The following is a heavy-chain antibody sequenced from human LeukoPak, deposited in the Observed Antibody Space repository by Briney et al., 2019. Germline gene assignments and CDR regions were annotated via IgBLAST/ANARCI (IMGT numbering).Heavy chain of an antibody. Sequence: GGSLRLSCAASGFTVSGNYMSWVRQAPGKGLEWVSLLYSGGSTYYADSVKGRFSISRDNSKNTLYLQMNSLRAEDTAVYYCAKSYYYDSSGYSDYWGQGTLVTVSS. CDR2: LYSGGST. CDR1: GFTVSGNY. CDR3: AKSYYYDSSGYSDY. J-gene: IGHJ4*02. V-gene: IGHV3-66*01. D-gene: IGHD3-22*01.